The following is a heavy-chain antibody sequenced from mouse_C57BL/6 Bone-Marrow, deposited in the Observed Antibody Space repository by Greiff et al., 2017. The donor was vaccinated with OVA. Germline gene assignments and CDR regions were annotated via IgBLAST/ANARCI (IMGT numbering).Heavy chain of an antibody. Sequence: VKLMESGAELARPGASVKLSCKASGYTFTSYGISWVKQRTGQGLEWIGEIYPRSGNTYYNEKFKGKATLTADKSSSTAYMELRSLTSEDSAVYFCASLYYSNSRYWYFDVWGTGTTVTVSS. J-gene: IGHJ1*03. CDR3: ASLYYSNSRYWYFDV. D-gene: IGHD2-5*01. CDR1: GYTFTSYG. V-gene: IGHV1-81*01. CDR2: IYPRSGNT.